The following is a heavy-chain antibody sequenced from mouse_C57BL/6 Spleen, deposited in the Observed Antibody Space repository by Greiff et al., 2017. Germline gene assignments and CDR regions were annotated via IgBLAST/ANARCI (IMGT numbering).Heavy chain of an antibody. J-gene: IGHJ2*01. CDR1: GYTFTSYW. CDR3: ARGDYYGSSYY. V-gene: IGHV1-52*01. Sequence: QVQLKQPGAELVRPGSSVKLSCKASGYTFTSYWMHWVKQRPIQGLEWIGNIDPSDSETHYNQKFKDKATLTVDKSSSTAYMQLSSLTSEDSAVYYCARGDYYGSSYYWGQGTTLTVSS. D-gene: IGHD1-1*01. CDR2: IDPSDSET.